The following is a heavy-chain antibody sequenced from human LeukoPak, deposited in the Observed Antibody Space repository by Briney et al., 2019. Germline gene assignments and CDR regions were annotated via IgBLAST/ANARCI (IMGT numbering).Heavy chain of an antibody. CDR1: GYSFTTYY. CDR2: INPNDGGT. D-gene: IGHD3-16*01. Sequence: GASVKVSCKASGYSFTTYYVHCVRQAPGQGLEWVGVINPNDGGTISAQKLQDRVTLTRDTSTSTVYVELNSLKPDDTVVYYCARGPLLGYDTNDSGFDIWGQGTLVTVSS. CDR3: ARGPLLGYDTNDSGFDI. J-gene: IGHJ3*02. V-gene: IGHV1-46*04.